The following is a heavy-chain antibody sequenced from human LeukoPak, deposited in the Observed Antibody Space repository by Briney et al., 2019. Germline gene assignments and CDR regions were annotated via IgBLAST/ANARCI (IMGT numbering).Heavy chain of an antibody. CDR1: GGSFSGYY. Sequence: SETLSLTCAVYGGSFSGYYWSWIRQPPGKGLEWTGEINHSGSTNYNPSLKSRVTISVDTSKNQFSLKLSSVTAADTAVYYCARQTGSGLFSLPGGQGTLVTVSS. CDR2: INHSGST. J-gene: IGHJ4*02. D-gene: IGHD3-10*01. V-gene: IGHV4-34*01. CDR3: ARQTGSGLFSLP.